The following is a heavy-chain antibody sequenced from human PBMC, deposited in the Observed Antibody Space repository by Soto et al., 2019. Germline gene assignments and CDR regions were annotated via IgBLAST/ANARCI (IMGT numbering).Heavy chain of an antibody. Sequence: HVQLVQSGAEVKKPGASVTVSCKSSGFPFTSFFIHWVRQAPGQGLEWMGVINPSRGGAHYAQKFQGRLTLTRDTSSSTVYLDLTSLKSEDTALYCCVRAPNFFDIWGQGTLVTVSS. CDR1: GFPFTSFF. J-gene: IGHJ4*02. CDR2: INPSRGGA. CDR3: VRAPNFFDI. V-gene: IGHV1-46*01.